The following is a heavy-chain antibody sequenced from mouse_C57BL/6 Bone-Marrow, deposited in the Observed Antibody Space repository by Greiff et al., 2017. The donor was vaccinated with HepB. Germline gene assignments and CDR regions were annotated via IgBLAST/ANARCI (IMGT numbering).Heavy chain of an antibody. CDR2: ISSGSSTI. D-gene: IGHD1-1*01. Sequence: EVKLVESGGGLVKPGGSLKLSCAASGFTFSDYGMHWVRQAPEKGLEWVAYISSGSSTIYYADTVKGRFTISRDNAKNTLFLQMTSLRSEDTAMFYCARGYYGRSPYWYFDVWGTGTTVTVSS. J-gene: IGHJ1*03. CDR3: ARGYYGRSPYWYFDV. CDR1: GFTFSDYG. V-gene: IGHV5-17*01.